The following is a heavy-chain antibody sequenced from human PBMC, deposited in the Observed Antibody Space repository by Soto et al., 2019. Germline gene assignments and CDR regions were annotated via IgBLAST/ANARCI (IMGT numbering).Heavy chain of an antibody. V-gene: IGHV4-61*01. D-gene: IGHD2-2*01. CDR2: MYYTGRN. Sequence: QVQLQESGPGLVKPSETLSLTCTVSGGSVRSSSYDWSWIRQTPGKGLEWIGYMYYTGRNKYNPSLKSRVTISIDTSKNQFSLKLSSVTAADTAVYYCAADSRQPAATFEHWGQGTLVTVSS. CDR3: AADSRQPAATFEH. CDR1: GGSVRSSSYD. J-gene: IGHJ4*02.